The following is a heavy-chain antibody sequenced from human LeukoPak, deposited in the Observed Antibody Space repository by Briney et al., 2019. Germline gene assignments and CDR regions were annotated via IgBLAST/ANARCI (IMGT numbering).Heavy chain of an antibody. J-gene: IGHJ3*02. D-gene: IGHD3-22*01. CDR2: ISSSSSYI. Sequence: GGSLRLSCAASGFTFSSYSMNWVRQAPGKGLEWVSSISSSSSYIYYADSVKGRFTISRDNAKNSLYLQMNSLRAEDTAVYYCARSPYYYDSSGPVRAFDIWGQGTMVTVSS. CDR3: ARSPYYYDSSGPVRAFDI. V-gene: IGHV3-21*01. CDR1: GFTFSSYS.